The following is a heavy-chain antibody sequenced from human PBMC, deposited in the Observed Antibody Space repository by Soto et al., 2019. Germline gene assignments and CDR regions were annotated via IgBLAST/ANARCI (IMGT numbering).Heavy chain of an antibody. CDR1: GAVLNNFF. D-gene: IGHD3-16*01. J-gene: IGHJ5*02. CDR2: VSQGGASASLAEGETT. V-gene: IGHV4-59*01. Sequence: QVQLQESGPGLVRPSETLSLTCTVSGAVLNNFFWSCIRQTPGTGLECICSVSQGGASASLAEGETTGYNPSLESRATLSLDLPKNQFSLRLTSVTAADTAVYYCARDRGGITVSSKPLGEWFDPWGQGTLVTVSS. CDR3: ARDRGGITVSSKPLGEWFDP.